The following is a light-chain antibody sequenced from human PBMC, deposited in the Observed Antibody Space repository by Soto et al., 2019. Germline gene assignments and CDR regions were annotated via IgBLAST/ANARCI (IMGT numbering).Light chain of an antibody. CDR1: QTVRNNY. Sequence: EFVLTQSPGTLSLSPGERATLSCRASQTVRNNYLAWYQQKPGQAPRLLIYDASSRATGIPDRFSGGGSGTDFTLTISRLEAEDFAVYYCQQNGHSPPMYTFGRGTKVDIK. J-gene: IGKJ2*01. V-gene: IGKV3-20*01. CDR2: DAS. CDR3: QQNGHSPPMYT.